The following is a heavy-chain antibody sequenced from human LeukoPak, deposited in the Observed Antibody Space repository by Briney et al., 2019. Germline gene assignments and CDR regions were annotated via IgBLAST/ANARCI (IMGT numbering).Heavy chain of an antibody. Sequence: SETLSLTCTVSGGSISSYYWSWIRQPPGKGLEWIGYISYSGSTSYNPSLESRVTISVDTSKNQFSLKLNSVTAADTAVYYCAGKYYYDSSGYFYVDWWGRGILVTVSS. V-gene: IGHV4-59*08. CDR1: GGSISSYY. J-gene: IGHJ4*02. D-gene: IGHD3-22*01. CDR2: ISYSGST. CDR3: AGKYYYDSSGYFYVDW.